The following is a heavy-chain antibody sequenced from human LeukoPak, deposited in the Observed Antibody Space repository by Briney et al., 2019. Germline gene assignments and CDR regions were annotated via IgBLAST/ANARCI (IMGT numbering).Heavy chain of an antibody. CDR2: ISYDGSNK. CDR1: GFTFSSYA. CDR3: ARAGDVWYYYYYMDV. Sequence: GGSLRLSCAASGFTFSSYAMHWVRQAPGKGLEWVAVISYDGSNKYYADSVKGRFTISRDNSKNTLYLQMNSLRAEDTAVYYCARAGDVWYYYYYMDVWGKGTTVTVSS. J-gene: IGHJ6*03. V-gene: IGHV3-30*04. D-gene: IGHD2-8*01.